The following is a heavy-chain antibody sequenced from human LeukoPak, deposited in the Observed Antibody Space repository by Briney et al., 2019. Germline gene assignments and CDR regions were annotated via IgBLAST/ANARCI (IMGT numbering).Heavy chain of an antibody. CDR3: AADTGYSSSRVRRYYYYYYMDV. Sequence: SVKVSCKASRFTFTSSAMQWVRQARGQRLEWIGWIVVGSGNTNYAQKFQERVTITRDMSTSTAYMELSSLRSEDTAVYYCAADTGYSSSRVRRYYYYYYMDVWGKGTTVTVSS. J-gene: IGHJ6*03. CDR1: RFTFTSSA. D-gene: IGHD6-13*01. CDR2: IVVGSGNT. V-gene: IGHV1-58*02.